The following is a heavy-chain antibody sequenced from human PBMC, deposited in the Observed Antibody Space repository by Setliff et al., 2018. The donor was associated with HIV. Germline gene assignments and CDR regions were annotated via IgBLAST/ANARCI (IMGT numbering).Heavy chain of an antibody. V-gene: IGHV4-34*01. CDR1: GFIFSDRY. D-gene: IGHD3-10*01. Sequence: PGGSLRLSCVASGFIFSDRYMDWVRQAPGKGLEWVGQVNRDGGAHYNPSLRSRVTISVDTSKNQFSLKLTSMTAADTAVYYCARGWVRGPIISPGTYFSYGLDVWGQGTPVTVSS. CDR2: VNRDGGA. CDR3: ARGWVRGPIISPGTYFSYGLDV. J-gene: IGHJ6*02.